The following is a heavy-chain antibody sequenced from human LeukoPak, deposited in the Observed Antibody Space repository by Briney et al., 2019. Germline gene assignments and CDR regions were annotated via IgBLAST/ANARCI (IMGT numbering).Heavy chain of an antibody. CDR3: ARDRRGSSWYVHDAFDI. Sequence: PGGSLRLSCAASGFTFSSYEMNWVRQAPGKGLEWVSYISSSGGTIYYADSVKGRFTISRDDAKNSLYLQMNSLRAEDTAVYYCARDRRGSSWYVHDAFDIWGQRTMVTVSS. V-gene: IGHV3-48*03. D-gene: IGHD6-13*01. J-gene: IGHJ3*02. CDR1: GFTFSSYE. CDR2: ISSSGGTI.